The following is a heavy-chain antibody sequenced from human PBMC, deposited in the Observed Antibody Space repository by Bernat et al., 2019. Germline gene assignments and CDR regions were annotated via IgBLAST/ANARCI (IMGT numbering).Heavy chain of an antibody. J-gene: IGHJ4*02. CDR2: IYYSGST. D-gene: IGHD3-10*01. CDR3: ARDYRDGGFGELALRFYFDY. Sequence: QVQLQESGPGLVKPSQTLSLTCTVSGGSISSGDYYWSWIRQPPGKGLEWIGYIYYSGSTYYNPSLKSRVTISVDTSKNQFSLKLSSVTAADTAVYYCARDYRDGGFGELALRFYFDYWGQGTLVTVSS. CDR1: GGSISSGDYY. V-gene: IGHV4-30-4*01.